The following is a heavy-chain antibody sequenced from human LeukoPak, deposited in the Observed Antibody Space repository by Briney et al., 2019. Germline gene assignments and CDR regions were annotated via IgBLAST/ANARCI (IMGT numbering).Heavy chain of an antibody. V-gene: IGHV3-23*01. CDR1: GFTFYSYA. D-gene: IGHD5-18*01. CDR3: AKGALRGYSAPGVFDI. Sequence: GGSLRLSCAASGFTFYSYAMTWVRQAPGKGLEWVSSISGSGGTTYYAGPVKGRFTISRDDSKNTVYLQMKNLRTEDAATYYCAKGALRGYSAPGVFDIWGRGTIVTVS. CDR2: ISGSGGTT. J-gene: IGHJ3*02.